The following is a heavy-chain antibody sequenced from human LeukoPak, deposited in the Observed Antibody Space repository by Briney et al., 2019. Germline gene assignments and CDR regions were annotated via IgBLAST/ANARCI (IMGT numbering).Heavy chain of an antibody. CDR2: IKQDGSEK. CDR1: GFTFSSYW. CDR3: ARDLDWGYYYMDV. J-gene: IGHJ6*03. Sequence: GSLRLSCAASGFTFSSYWMSWVRQAPGKGLEWVANIKQDGSEKYYVDSVKGRFTISRDNAKNSLYLQMNSLRAEDTAVYYCARDLDWGYYYMDVWGKGTTVTVSS. V-gene: IGHV3-7*01. D-gene: IGHD3/OR15-3a*01.